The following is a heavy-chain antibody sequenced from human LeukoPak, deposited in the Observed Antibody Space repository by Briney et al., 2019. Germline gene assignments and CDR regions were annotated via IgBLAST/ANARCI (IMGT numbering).Heavy chain of an antibody. V-gene: IGHV1-8*01. D-gene: IGHD3-22*01. CDR1: GYTFTSYD. CDR2: MNPNSGNT. Sequence: GASVKVSCKASGYTFTSYDINWVRQATGQGREWMGWMNPNSGNTGYAQKFQGRVTMTRNTSISTAYMELSSLRSEDTAVYYCARARITMIVFSKYYYMDVWGKGTTVTISS. CDR3: ARARITMIVFSKYYYMDV. J-gene: IGHJ6*03.